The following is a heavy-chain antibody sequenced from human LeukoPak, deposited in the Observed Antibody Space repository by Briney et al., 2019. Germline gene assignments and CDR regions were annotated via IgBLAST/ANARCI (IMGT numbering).Heavy chain of an antibody. V-gene: IGHV4-59*01. CDR3: ARGRVDVDY. J-gene: IGHJ4*02. CDR2: IYYSGST. D-gene: IGHD3/OR15-3a*01. Sequence: PSETLSLTCTVSGGSISSDYWSWIRQSPGKGLEWIGYIYYSGSTNYNPSLKSRVTISVDTSKNQFSLKLSSVTAADTAVYYCARGRVDVDYWGQGTLVTVSS. CDR1: GGSISSDY.